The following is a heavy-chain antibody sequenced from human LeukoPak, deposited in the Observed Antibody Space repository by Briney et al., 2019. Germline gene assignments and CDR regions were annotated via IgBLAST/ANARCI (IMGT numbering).Heavy chain of an antibody. V-gene: IGHV1-2*02. D-gene: IGHD4-23*01. J-gene: IGHJ5*02. Sequence: ASVKVSCKASGYTFTAYYMHWVRQAPGQGLEWMGWINPNSGGTNYAQKFQGRVTMTRDTSISTAYMELSRLRSDDTAVYYCARDGVTLRRAPNGNWFDPWGQGTLVTVSS. CDR2: INPNSGGT. CDR1: GYTFTAYY. CDR3: ARDGVTLRRAPNGNWFDP.